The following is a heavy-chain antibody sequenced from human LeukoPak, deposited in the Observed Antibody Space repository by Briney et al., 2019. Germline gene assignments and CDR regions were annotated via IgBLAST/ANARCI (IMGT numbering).Heavy chain of an antibody. Sequence: GASVKVSCKASGFTFTSSAVQWVRQARGQRLEWIGWIVAGSGNTNYAQKFQERVTITRDMSTSTAYMELSSLRSEDTAVYYCAADVIAAAGYYYFDYWGQGTLVTVSS. V-gene: IGHV1-58*01. CDR3: AADVIAAAGYYYFDY. CDR1: GFTFTSSA. CDR2: IVAGSGNT. D-gene: IGHD6-13*01. J-gene: IGHJ4*02.